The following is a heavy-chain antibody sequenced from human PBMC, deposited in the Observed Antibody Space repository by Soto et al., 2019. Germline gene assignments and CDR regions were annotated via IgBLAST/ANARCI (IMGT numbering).Heavy chain of an antibody. CDR3: ARSQGSSTSLELYYYYYYGMDV. CDR2: IIPISETT. CDR1: GGTFSSYA. J-gene: IGHJ6*02. V-gene: IGHV1-69*01. D-gene: IGHD2-2*01. Sequence: QVQLVQSGAEVKKPGSSVKVSCKASGGTFSSYAISWVRQAPGQGLEWMGGIIPISETTNYAQKFQGRVTIPADESKSTAYMELSSLRSEDTAVYYCARSQGSSTSLELYYYYYYGMDVWGQGTTVTVSS.